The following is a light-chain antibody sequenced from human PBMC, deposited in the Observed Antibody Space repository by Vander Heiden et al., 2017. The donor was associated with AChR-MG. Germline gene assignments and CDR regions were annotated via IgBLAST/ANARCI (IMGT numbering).Light chain of an antibody. CDR1: SSNIGAGYD. V-gene: IGLV1-40*01. J-gene: IGLJ2*01. Sequence: QSVLTQPPSVSVAPGQRVTISCTWSSSNIGAGYDVHWYQQLPGTAPNLLIYGNSNRPSGVPDRFSGSKSGTSASLAITGLQAEDEADYYCQSYDSSLSGPVVFGGGTKLTVL. CDR3: QSYDSSLSGPVV. CDR2: GNS.